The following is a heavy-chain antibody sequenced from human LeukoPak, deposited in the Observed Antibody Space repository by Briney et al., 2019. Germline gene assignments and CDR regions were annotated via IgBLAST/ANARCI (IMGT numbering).Heavy chain of an antibody. CDR3: TRDLTTSGPIGI. CDR1: GYTFTDYT. D-gene: IGHD3-9*01. V-gene: IGHV1-2*06. CDR2: IDPNTGGT. Sequence: ASVKVSCKASGYTFTDYTMHWVRQAPGQGLEWMGRIDPNTGGTHYPQKFQGRVTVTRDTSITTAYMELSRLTSDDTAIYFCTRDLTTSGPIGIWGQGTLVTVSA. J-gene: IGHJ4*02.